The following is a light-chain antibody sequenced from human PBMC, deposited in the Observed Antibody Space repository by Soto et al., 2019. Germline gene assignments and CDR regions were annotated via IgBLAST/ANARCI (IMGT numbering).Light chain of an antibody. CDR2: DAS. J-gene: IGKJ2*01. V-gene: IGKV3-11*01. CDR1: QSISSF. Sequence: EIVLTQSPATLSLSPGERATLSCRASQSISSFLAWYQQKPGQTPRLLIYDASNRVTGIPTKFRGSGSGTDFTLTISNVEPEDFGVYCCQQRSSWPPYTFGQGTKLEIK. CDR3: QQRSSWPPYT.